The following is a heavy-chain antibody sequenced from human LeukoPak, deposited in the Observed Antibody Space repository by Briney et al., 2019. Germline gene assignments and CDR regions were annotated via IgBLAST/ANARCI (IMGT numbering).Heavy chain of an antibody. D-gene: IGHD3-22*01. V-gene: IGHV4-30-4*01. J-gene: IGHJ5*02. CDR2: MYYNGST. CDR1: GGSISSGDYY. Sequence: SETLSLTCTVSGGSISSGDYYWSWIRQPPGKGLEWIAYMYYNGSTYYNPSLKSRVTMSADTSKNQLSLKLSSVTAADTAVYYCARPYYYDSRIDPWGQGILVTVSS. CDR3: ARPYYYDSRIDP.